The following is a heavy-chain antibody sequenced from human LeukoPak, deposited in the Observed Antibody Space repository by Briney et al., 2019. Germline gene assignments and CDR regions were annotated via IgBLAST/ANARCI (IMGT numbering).Heavy chain of an antibody. CDR3: ARVTVAGNSLDY. CDR1: GYTFTGYY. J-gene: IGHJ4*02. CDR2: INPHSGGT. Sequence: GASVKVSCKASGYTFTGYYIHWVRQAPGQGLEWMGWINPHSGGTNYAQKFQGGVTMTRDTSITTAYMELSRLRSDDTAVYYCARVTVAGNSLDYWGQGTLVTVSS. D-gene: IGHD6-19*01. V-gene: IGHV1-2*02.